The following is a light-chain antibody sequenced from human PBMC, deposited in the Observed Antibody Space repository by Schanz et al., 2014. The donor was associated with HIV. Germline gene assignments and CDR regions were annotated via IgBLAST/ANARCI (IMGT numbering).Light chain of an antibody. J-gene: IGKJ2*01. V-gene: IGKV3-20*01. Sequence: ETVLTQSPGSLSLSPGERVTLSCRASQSVTRNFLAWYQHKPGQAPRLLISGASSRAAGIPDRFSGSGSGTDFTLTISRLEPEDFAVYYCQQYNNWPTMYTFGQGTKLEIK. CDR2: GAS. CDR3: QQYNNWPTMYT. CDR1: QSVTRNF.